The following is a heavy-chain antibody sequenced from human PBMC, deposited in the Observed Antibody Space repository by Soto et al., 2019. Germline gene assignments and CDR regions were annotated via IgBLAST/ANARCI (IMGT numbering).Heavy chain of an antibody. D-gene: IGHD5-18*01. V-gene: IGHV4-59*01. CDR2: IYYSGST. Sequence: SETLSLTCTVSGGSISSYYWSWIRQPPGKGLEWIGYIYYSGSTNYNPSLKSRVTISVDTSKNQFSLKLSSVTTADTAVYYCARSVTNWFDPWGQGTLVTVSS. J-gene: IGHJ5*02. CDR1: GGSISSYY. CDR3: ARSVTNWFDP.